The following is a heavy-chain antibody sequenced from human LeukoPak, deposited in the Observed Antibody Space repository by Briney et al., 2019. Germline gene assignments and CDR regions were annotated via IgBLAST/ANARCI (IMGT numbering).Heavy chain of an antibody. CDR1: GVSISTYY. CDR2: IYYTGTT. J-gene: IGHJ3*02. CDR3: ARHSPFYYDSSGYRAFDI. V-gene: IGHV4-59*08. Sequence: SETLSLTCTVSGVSISTYYWSWIRQPPGKGLEWIGYIYYTGTTNYNPSLKSRVTISVDTSKNQFSLNLSSVTAADTAVYYCARHSPFYYDSSGYRAFDIWGQGTMVTVSS. D-gene: IGHD3-22*01.